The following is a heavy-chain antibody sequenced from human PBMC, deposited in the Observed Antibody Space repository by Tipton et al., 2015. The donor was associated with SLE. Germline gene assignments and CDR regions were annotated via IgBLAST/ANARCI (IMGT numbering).Heavy chain of an antibody. CDR1: GGSISSNY. CDR3: ARGMLTWRGATIGVDV. CDR2: ISDGGGT. J-gene: IGHJ6*02. D-gene: IGHD2-8*01. Sequence: TLSLTCSVSGGSISSNYWIWIRQPPGKGLEWIGYISDGGGTNYNPSLKSRVTISVDTAKNQFSLKLTSVTAADTAVYYCARGMLTWRGATIGVDVWGQGTSVNVSS. V-gene: IGHV4-59*08.